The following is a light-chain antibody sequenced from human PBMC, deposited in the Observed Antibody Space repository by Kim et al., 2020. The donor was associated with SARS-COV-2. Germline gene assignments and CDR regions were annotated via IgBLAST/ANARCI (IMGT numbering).Light chain of an antibody. CDR1: QGISSS. Sequence: APLGHRVPISGRESQGISSSLALYQQKPGKAPTLLIYDASSLESGVPSRFSGSGSGTDFTLTISRLQPEDLAPYYCQQFNNYPFTFGPGTKVDIK. V-gene: IGKV1D-13*01. CDR2: DAS. CDR3: QQFNNYPFT. J-gene: IGKJ3*01.